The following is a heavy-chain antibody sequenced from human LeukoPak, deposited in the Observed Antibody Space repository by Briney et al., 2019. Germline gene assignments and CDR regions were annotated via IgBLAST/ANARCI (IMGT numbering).Heavy chain of an antibody. J-gene: IGHJ3*02. CDR2: IYASGSP. CDR3: AREPSCSSTSCYITESDAFDI. D-gene: IGHD2-2*02. CDR1: GGSISIHY. V-gene: IGHV4-4*07. Sequence: SETLSLTCTVSGGSISIHYWSWIRQPAGKGLEWIGRIYASGSPNYNPSLKSRVTISVDTSKNQFSLKLSSVTAADTAVYYCAREPSCSSTSCYITESDAFDIWGQGTMVTVSS.